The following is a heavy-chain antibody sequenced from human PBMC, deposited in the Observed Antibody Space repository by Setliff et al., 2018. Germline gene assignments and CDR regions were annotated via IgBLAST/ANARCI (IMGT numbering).Heavy chain of an antibody. CDR3: ARDRGGGLYDY. Sequence: GGSLRLSCAASGFTFTNYWINWVRQAPGKGLEWVATIKQDGSEKFYVDSVKGRFTISRDNAKNSLYLQMDSLRVEDTAMYFCARDRGGGLYDYWGRGTLVTVSS. V-gene: IGHV3-7*01. CDR1: GFTFTNYW. J-gene: IGHJ4*02. D-gene: IGHD3-16*01. CDR2: IKQDGSEK.